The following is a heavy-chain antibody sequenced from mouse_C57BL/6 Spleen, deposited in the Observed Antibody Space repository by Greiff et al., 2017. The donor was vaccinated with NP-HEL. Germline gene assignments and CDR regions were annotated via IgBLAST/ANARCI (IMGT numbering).Heavy chain of an antibody. CDR3: ARGETDDFDY. CDR1: GYTFTSYW. D-gene: IGHD3-2*01. J-gene: IGHJ2*01. Sequence: VQLQQPGAELVRPGASVKLSCKASGYTFTSYWMHWVKQRPIQGLEWIGNIDPSDSDTHYNQKFKDKATLTVDKSSSTAYMQLSSLTSEDSAVYYCARGETDDFDYWGQGTTVTVSS. V-gene: IGHV1-52*01. CDR2: IDPSDSDT.